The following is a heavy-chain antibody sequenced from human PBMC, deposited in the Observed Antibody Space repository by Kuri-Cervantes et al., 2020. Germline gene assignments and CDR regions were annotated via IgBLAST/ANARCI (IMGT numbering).Heavy chain of an antibody. J-gene: IGHJ4*02. V-gene: IGHV3-30-3*01. CDR3: ARDRGDQLLLDY. Sequence: GGSLRLSCAASGFTFSSYAMHWVRQAPGKGLEWVAVISYDGSNKYYADSVKGRFTISGDNSKNTLYLQMNSLRAEDTAVYYCARDRGDQLLLDYWGQGTLVTVSS. CDR1: GFTFSSYA. D-gene: IGHD2-2*01. CDR2: ISYDGSNK.